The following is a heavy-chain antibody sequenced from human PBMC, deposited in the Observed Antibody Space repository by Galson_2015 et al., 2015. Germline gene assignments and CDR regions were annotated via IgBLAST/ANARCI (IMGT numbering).Heavy chain of an antibody. Sequence: SLRLSCAASGFTFSSYAMHWVRQAPGKGLEWVAVISYDGSNKYYADSVKGRFTISRDNSKNTLYLQMNSLRAEDTAVYYCAGERAYYFDYWGQGTLVTVSS. V-gene: IGHV3-30-3*01. CDR3: AGERAYYFDY. CDR1: GFTFSSYA. CDR2: ISYDGSNK. J-gene: IGHJ4*02.